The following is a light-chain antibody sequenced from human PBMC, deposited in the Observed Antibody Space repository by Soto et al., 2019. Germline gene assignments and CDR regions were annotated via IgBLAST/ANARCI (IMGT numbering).Light chain of an antibody. CDR1: QFVSSTY. V-gene: IGKV3-20*01. Sequence: EVVLTQSPGILSLSPGARVTLSCRASQFVSSTYLAWYQQRPGQAPRLLIYGASSRATGIPDRFSGGGSETDFTLTISRLESEDSAVYYCQQYGISPFTFGGGTKVDIK. J-gene: IGKJ4*01. CDR2: GAS. CDR3: QQYGISPFT.